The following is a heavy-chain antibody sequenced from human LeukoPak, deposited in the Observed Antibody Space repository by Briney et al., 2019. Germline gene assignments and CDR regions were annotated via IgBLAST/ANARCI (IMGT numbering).Heavy chain of an antibody. J-gene: IGHJ4*02. Sequence: SETLSFNCTGSGGSISNNYWSWIRHPPGMGLEWIGYIYYSGSTNYNPSLKSRVTISVDTSKNQFSLKLSSVTAADTAVYYCAKGDYYGSGSRGDYWGQGTLVTVSS. CDR1: GGSISNNY. V-gene: IGHV4-59*08. CDR3: AKGDYYGSGSRGDY. D-gene: IGHD3-10*01. CDR2: IYYSGST.